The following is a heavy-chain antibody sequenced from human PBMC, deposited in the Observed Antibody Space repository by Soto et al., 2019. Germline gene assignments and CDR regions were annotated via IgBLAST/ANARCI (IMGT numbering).Heavy chain of an antibody. J-gene: IGHJ6*02. D-gene: IGHD3-3*01. CDR2: MNPNSGGT. CDR1: GYSFTAYY. Sequence: ASVKVSCKASGYSFTAYYLHWVRQAPGQGLEWLGWMNPNSGGTTFPQKFQGRLSLTRDKSTSTVYMELSSLRSEDTAVNYCARDRTYYDFWSGHMDVWGQGTTVTVS. CDR3: ARDRTYYDFWSGHMDV. V-gene: IGHV1-2*02.